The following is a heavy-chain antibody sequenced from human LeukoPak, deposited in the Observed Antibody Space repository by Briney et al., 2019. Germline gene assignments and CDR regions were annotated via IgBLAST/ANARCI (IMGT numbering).Heavy chain of an antibody. CDR3: ARDLEYSSSADGAAFDI. CDR1: SYTFTNYA. V-gene: IGHV1-18*01. Sequence: GASVKVSCKASSYTFTNYAFTWVRQAPGQGLEWMGWISAYNGNTNYAQKLQGRVTMPTDTSTSTAYMELRSLGSDDTAVYYCARDLEYSSSADGAAFDIWGQGTMVTVSS. D-gene: IGHD6-6*01. CDR2: ISAYNGNT. J-gene: IGHJ3*02.